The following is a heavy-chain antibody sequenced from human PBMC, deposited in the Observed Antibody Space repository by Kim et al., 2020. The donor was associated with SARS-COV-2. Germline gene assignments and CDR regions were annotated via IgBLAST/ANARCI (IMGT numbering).Heavy chain of an antibody. V-gene: IGHV4-34*01. Sequence: SETLSLTCAVYGGSFSGYYWSWIRQPPGKGLEWIGEINHSGSTNYNPSLKSRVTISVDTSKNQSSLKLSTATAADTTVYYCSRAPAGYPMVRGAKFDYWG. D-gene: IGHD3-10*01. CDR3: SRAPAGYPMVRGAKFDY. CDR2: INHSGST. J-gene: IGHJ4*01. CDR1: GGSFSGYY.